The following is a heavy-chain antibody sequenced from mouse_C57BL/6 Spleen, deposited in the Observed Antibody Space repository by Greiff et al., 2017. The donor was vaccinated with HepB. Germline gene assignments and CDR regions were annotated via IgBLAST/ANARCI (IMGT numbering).Heavy chain of an antibody. CDR1: GFTFSDYG. Sequence: EVKVVESGGGLVKPGGSLKLSCAASGFTFSDYGMHWVRQAPEKGLEWVAYISSGSSTIYYADTVKGRFTISRDNAKNTLFLQMTSLRSEDTAMYYCARLFGYGAYFDYWGQGTTLTVSS. CDR2: ISSGSSTI. CDR3: ARLFGYGAYFDY. J-gene: IGHJ2*01. D-gene: IGHD2-2*01. V-gene: IGHV5-17*01.